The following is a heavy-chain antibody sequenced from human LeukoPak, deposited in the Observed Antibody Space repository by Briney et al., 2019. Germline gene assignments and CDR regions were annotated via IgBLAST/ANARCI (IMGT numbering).Heavy chain of an antibody. Sequence: PGGSLRLSCAASGFSISSYEMNWVRQAPGKGREGVSYISSSGSTIYYADSVKGRFTISRDNAKNSLYLQMNSLRAEDPAVYYCASPAPYSSGWYCFDYWGQGTLITVSS. J-gene: IGHJ4*02. CDR3: ASPAPYSSGWYCFDY. CDR1: GFSISSYE. D-gene: IGHD6-19*01. CDR2: ISSSGSTI. V-gene: IGHV3-48*03.